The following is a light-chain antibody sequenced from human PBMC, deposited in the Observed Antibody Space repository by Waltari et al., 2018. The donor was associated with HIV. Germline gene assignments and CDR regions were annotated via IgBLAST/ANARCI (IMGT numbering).Light chain of an antibody. CDR3: SSFAGTNNLV. Sequence: QSALTQPPSASGSPGQAVTIACTGTSSDVGGSEYVTWYQQHPGKAPKLMIYEVSKRPSGVPDRFSGSKSGNTASLTVSGLQAEDEADYYCSSFAGTNNLVFGGGTKLTVL. J-gene: IGLJ2*01. CDR2: EVS. CDR1: SSDVGGSEY. V-gene: IGLV2-8*01.